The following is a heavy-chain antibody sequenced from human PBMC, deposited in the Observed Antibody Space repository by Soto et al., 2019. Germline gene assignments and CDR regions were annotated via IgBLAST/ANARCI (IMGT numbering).Heavy chain of an antibody. CDR2: ISPQTGGT. J-gene: IGHJ4*02. V-gene: IGHV1-2*02. CDR3: GRGRSGELVIFY. Sequence: ASVKVSCKGSGYTFTGYYIHWVRQTPGQGPEWMGEISPQTGGTKYAQKYQGRVTMTRDTSITTVYMELSNLSPVDTAVYYCGRGRSGELVIFYWGQGTLVTVSS. D-gene: IGHD1-26*01. CDR1: GYTFTGYY.